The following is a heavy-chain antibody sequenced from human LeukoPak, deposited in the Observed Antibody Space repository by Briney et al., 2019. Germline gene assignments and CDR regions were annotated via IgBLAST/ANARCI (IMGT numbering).Heavy chain of an antibody. D-gene: IGHD5-18*01. Sequence: SETLSLTCTVSGGSISSSSYYWGWIRQPPGKGLEWIGNIYYSGITYYNPSLKSRVTISVDTSRNQFSLKLSSVTAADTAVYYCAREVGRGYTYGSNFWGQGTLVTVSS. V-gene: IGHV4-39*02. CDR1: GGSISSSSYY. CDR3: AREVGRGYTYGSNF. CDR2: IYYSGIT. J-gene: IGHJ4*02.